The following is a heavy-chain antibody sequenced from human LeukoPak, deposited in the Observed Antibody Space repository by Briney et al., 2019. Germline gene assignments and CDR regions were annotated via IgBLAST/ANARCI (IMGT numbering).Heavy chain of an antibody. J-gene: IGHJ4*02. V-gene: IGHV4-34*01. Sequence: SETLSLSCAVYGGSFSGYHWTWIRQSPGKGLEWIGEINDSGRTSYKPSLRSRVIISVDTSKNQFSLKLSSVTAADTAVYFCARVEAYSYGSYLFDYWGQGTQVSVSA. CDR3: ARVEAYSYGSYLFDY. CDR2: INDSGRT. CDR1: GGSFSGYH. D-gene: IGHD4-4*01.